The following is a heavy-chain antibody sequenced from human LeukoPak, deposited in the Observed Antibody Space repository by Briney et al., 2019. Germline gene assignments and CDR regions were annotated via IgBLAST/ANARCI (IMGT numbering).Heavy chain of an antibody. J-gene: IGHJ4*02. D-gene: IGHD3-3*01. CDR1: GGSISSGGYY. V-gene: IGHV4-31*03. CDR2: IYYSGST. Sequence: PSQTLSLTCTVSGGSISSGGYYWSWIRQHPGKSLEWIGYIYYSGSTYYNPSLKSRVTISVDTSKNQFSLKLSSVTAADTAVYYCARAGGFFSPFGYWGQGTLVTVSS. CDR3: ARAGGFFSPFGY.